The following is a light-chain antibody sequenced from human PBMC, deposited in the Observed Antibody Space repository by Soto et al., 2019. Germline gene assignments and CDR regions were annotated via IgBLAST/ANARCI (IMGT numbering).Light chain of an antibody. CDR2: GAS. J-gene: IGKJ2*01. V-gene: IGKV3-15*01. CDR3: QQYNNWPMYT. CDR1: QSVSSN. Sequence: EIVMTQSPATLSVSPGETATLSCRASQSVSSNLAWYQQKPGQAPRLLIYGASTRATGIPARFSGSGSGTEFTLTIGSLQSEDFAVYYCQQYNNWPMYTFGQGTKVDIK.